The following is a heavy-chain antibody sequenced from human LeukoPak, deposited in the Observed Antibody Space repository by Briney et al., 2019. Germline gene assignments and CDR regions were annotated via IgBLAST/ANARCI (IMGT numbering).Heavy chain of an antibody. CDR1: GYTFTGYY. V-gene: IGHV1-2*02. D-gene: IGHD2-15*01. CDR2: INPNSGGT. CDR3: ARGAVVAATLIFD. Sequence: WASVKVSCKASGYTFTGYYMHWVRQAPGQGLEWMGWINPNSGGTNYAQKFQGRVTMTRDTSISTAYMELSGLRSDDTAVYYCARGAVVAATLIFDWGQGTLVTVSS. J-gene: IGHJ4*02.